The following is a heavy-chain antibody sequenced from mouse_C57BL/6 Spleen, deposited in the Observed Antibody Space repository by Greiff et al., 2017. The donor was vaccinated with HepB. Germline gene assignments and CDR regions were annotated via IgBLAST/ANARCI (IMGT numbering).Heavy chain of an antibody. CDR2: INPNNGGT. CDR1: GYTFTDYY. Sequence: VQLQQSGPELVKPGASVKISCKASGYTFTDYYMNWVKQSHGKSLEWIGDINPNNGGTSYNQKFKGKATLTVDKSSSTAYMELRSLTSEDSAVYYCARELTGTLYYAMDYWGQGTSVTVSS. D-gene: IGHD4-1*01. V-gene: IGHV1-26*01. J-gene: IGHJ4*01. CDR3: ARELTGTLYYAMDY.